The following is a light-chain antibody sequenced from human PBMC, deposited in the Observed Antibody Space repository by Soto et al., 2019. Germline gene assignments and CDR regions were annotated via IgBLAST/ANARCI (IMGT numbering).Light chain of an antibody. CDR2: GAS. CDR3: QQYGSSPQGT. J-gene: IGKJ5*01. V-gene: IGKV3-20*01. Sequence: EIVLTQSPGTLSLSPGERATLSCRASQSVSSSYLSWYQQKPGQAPRLLIYGASSRATGIPDRFSGSGSGTDFPLTISSLEPEDFAVYYCQQYGSSPQGTFGQGTRLEIK. CDR1: QSVSSSY.